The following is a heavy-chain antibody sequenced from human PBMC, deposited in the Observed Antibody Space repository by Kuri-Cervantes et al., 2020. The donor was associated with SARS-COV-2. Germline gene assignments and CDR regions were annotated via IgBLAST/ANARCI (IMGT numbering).Heavy chain of an antibody. V-gene: IGHV3-30*02. Sequence: LSLTCAASVFTFSSYGMHWVRQAPGKGLGWVAFIRYDGSNKYYADSVKGRFTISRDNSKNTLYLQRNRLRAEDTAVYYCAKGRKYCSSTSCYTVWYFDLWGRGTLVTVSS. CDR3: AKGRKYCSSTSCYTVWYFDL. CDR2: IRYDGSNK. J-gene: IGHJ2*01. D-gene: IGHD2-2*02. CDR1: VFTFSSYG.